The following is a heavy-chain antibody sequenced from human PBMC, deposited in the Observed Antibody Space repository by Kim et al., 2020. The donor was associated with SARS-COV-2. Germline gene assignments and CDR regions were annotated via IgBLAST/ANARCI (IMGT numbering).Heavy chain of an antibody. CDR2: ISYDGSNK. Sequence: LSLTCAASGFTFSSYGMHWVRQAPGKGLEWVAVISYDGSNKYYADSVKGRFTISRDNSKNTLYLQMNSLRAEDTAVYYCAKATMVRGVIPDYWGQGTLVTVSS. V-gene: IGHV3-30*18. J-gene: IGHJ4*02. D-gene: IGHD3-10*01. CDR3: AKATMVRGVIPDY. CDR1: GFTFSSYG.